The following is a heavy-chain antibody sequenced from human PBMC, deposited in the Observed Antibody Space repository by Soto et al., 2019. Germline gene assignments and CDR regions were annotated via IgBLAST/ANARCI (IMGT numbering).Heavy chain of an antibody. Sequence: PGGSLRLSCAASGFAFSDYSMSWIRQAPGKGLEWVSYISSSGSTIYYADSVKGRFTISRDNAKNSLYLQMNSLRAEDTAVYYCARVKGGYYGSGSYFFPPPYGMDVWGQGTTVTVSS. CDR3: ARVKGGYYGSGSYFFPPPYGMDV. CDR2: ISSSGSTI. J-gene: IGHJ6*02. D-gene: IGHD3-10*01. CDR1: GFAFSDYS. V-gene: IGHV3-11*01.